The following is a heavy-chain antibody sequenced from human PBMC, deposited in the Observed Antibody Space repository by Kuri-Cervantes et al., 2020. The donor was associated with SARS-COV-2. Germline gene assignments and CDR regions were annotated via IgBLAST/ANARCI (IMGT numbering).Heavy chain of an antibody. CDR2: ISYDGNNK. CDR3: AKDQHGIVVVAAAIDY. CDR1: GFTFTSHA. Sequence: GESLKISCAVSGFTFTSHAMHWVRQAPGSGLEWVALISYDGNNKFYADSVKGRFTISRDNSKNTLYLQMNSLRAEDTAVYHCAKDQHGIVVVAAAIDYWGQGTLVTVSS. D-gene: IGHD2-15*01. J-gene: IGHJ4*02. V-gene: IGHV3-30*18.